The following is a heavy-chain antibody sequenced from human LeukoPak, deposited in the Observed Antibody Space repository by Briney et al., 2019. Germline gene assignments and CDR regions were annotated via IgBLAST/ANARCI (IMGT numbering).Heavy chain of an antibody. V-gene: IGHV3-7*01. CDR3: ARTTHTDY. Sequence: PGGSLRLSCAASGFTFNTYWMTWVRQAPGKGLEWVATIKEDSSEKYYVDSERGRFTISRDNAENSPYLQMNSLRVEDTAVYYCARTTHTDYWGQGTLVTVSS. CDR2: IKEDSSEK. CDR1: GFTFNTYW. J-gene: IGHJ4*02. D-gene: IGHD1-1*01.